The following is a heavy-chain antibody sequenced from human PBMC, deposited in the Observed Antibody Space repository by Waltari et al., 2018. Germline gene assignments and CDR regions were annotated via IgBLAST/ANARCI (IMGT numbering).Heavy chain of an antibody. CDR1: GYTFTGYY. V-gene: IGHV1-2*02. Sequence: QVQLVQSGAEVKKPGASVKVSCKASGYTFTGYYMHWVRQAPGQGLEWMGWINPNSGGTNYAQKFQGRVTMTRDTSISTAYMELSRLRSDDTAVYYCARDAPLPPHSSSWYEPDLGYWGQGTLVTVSS. J-gene: IGHJ4*02. D-gene: IGHD6-13*01. CDR2: INPNSGGT. CDR3: ARDAPLPPHSSSWYEPDLGY.